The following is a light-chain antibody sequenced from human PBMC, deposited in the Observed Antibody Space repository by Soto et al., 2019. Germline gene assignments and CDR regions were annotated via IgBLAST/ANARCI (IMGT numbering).Light chain of an antibody. CDR1: SSDVGGYNY. Sequence: QAVRAQPASVSGSPGQSITISCTGTSSDVGGYNYVSWYQHHPGKAPKLMIYEVSNRPSGVSNRFSGSKSGNTASLTISGLQAEDEADYYCSSYTSSSTVYVSGTGTKVTVL. V-gene: IGLV2-14*01. CDR3: SSYTSSSTVYV. CDR2: EVS. J-gene: IGLJ1*01.